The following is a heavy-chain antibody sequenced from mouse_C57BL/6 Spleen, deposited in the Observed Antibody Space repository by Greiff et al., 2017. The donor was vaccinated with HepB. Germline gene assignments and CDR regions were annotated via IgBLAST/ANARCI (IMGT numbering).Heavy chain of an antibody. D-gene: IGHD1-1*01. V-gene: IGHV14-4*01. CDR2: IDPENGDT. Sequence: EVKLQQSGAELVRPGASVKLSCTASGFNIKDDYMHWVKQRPEQGLEWIGWIDPENGDTEYASKFQGKATITADPSSNTAYLQLSSLTSEDTAVYYCTRYYSGSSYGNYFDYWGQGTTLTVSS. CDR1: GFNIKDDY. J-gene: IGHJ2*01. CDR3: TRYYSGSSYGNYFDY.